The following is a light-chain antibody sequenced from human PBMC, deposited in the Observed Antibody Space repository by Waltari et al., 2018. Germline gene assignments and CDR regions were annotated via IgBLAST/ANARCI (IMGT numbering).Light chain of an antibody. J-gene: IGKJ4*01. Sequence: DIHMTQSPSSLSAPVGDRVTITCQSSQDIETRLNWFHQKPGKAPKVLIFDASNSQTGAPSRFSGSGSGTDFTFTISSLQPEDMGTYYCQQYRSVPLTFGGGTKVEIK. CDR1: QDIETR. CDR2: DAS. CDR3: QQYRSVPLT. V-gene: IGKV1-33*01.